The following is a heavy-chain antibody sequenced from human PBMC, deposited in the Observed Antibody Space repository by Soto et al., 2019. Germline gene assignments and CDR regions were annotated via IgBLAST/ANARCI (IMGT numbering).Heavy chain of an antibody. Sequence: SETLSLTCAVYGGSFSGYYWSWIRQPPGKGLEWIGEINHSGSTNYNPSLKSRVTISVDTSKNQFSLKLSSVTAADTAVYYCARARYIVATIKPYYFGYWGQGTLVTVSS. CDR1: GGSFSGYY. CDR2: INHSGST. CDR3: ARARYIVATIKPYYFGY. V-gene: IGHV4-34*01. J-gene: IGHJ4*02. D-gene: IGHD5-12*01.